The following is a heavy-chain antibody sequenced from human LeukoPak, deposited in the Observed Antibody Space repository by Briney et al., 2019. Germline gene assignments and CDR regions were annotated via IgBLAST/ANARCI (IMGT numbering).Heavy chain of an antibody. J-gene: IGHJ6*02. V-gene: IGHV3-74*01. D-gene: IGHD6-19*01. CDR2: INSDGSST. Sequence: GGSLRLSCAASGFTFSSYWMHWVRQAPGKGLVWVSRINSDGSSTSYADSVKGRFTISRDNAKNTLYLQMNSLRAEDTAVYYCARVDGGLAPRGYYYYGMDVLGQGTTVTVSS. CDR3: ARVDGGLAPRGYYYYGMDV. CDR1: GFTFSSYW.